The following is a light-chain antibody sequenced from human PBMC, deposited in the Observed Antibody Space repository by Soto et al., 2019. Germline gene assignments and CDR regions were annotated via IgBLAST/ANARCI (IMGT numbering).Light chain of an antibody. Sequence: QSALTQPASVSGSPGQSITISCTGTSNDVGSYNLVSWYQQHPGKAPKLMIYEVSKRPSGVSNRFSGSKSGNTASLTISGLQAEDEADYYCCSYAGSSIHVVFGGGTKLTVL. CDR2: EVS. CDR1: SNDVGSYNL. J-gene: IGLJ2*01. V-gene: IGLV2-23*02. CDR3: CSYAGSSIHVV.